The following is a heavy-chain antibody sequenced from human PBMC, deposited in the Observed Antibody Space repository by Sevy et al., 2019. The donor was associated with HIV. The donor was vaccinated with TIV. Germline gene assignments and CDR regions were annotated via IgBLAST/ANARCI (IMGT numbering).Heavy chain of an antibody. Sequence: SETLSLTCAVSGGSISSGGYSWSWIRQPPGKGLEWIGYIYHSGSTYYNPSLKSRVTISVDRSKNQFSLKLSSVTAADTAVYYCARVGYYYDSSGYYRGWFDPWGQGTLVTVSP. V-gene: IGHV4-30-2*01. CDR2: IYHSGST. D-gene: IGHD3-22*01. CDR1: GGSISSGGYS. CDR3: ARVGYYYDSSGYYRGWFDP. J-gene: IGHJ5*02.